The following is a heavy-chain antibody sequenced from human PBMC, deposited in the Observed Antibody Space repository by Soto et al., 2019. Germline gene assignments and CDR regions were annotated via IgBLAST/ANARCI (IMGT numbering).Heavy chain of an antibody. J-gene: IGHJ6*02. Sequence: PGGSVRLSCEASGFTFSDYVMNWVRQGPGKGLEWVSTIGRGDDKYYADSVKGRFTISRDTSKNTLFLQMNSLRAEDTALYFCAKDGTTGGQHYSGTDVCGQRTTVTVSS. D-gene: IGHD2-15*01. CDR2: IGRGDDK. CDR1: GFTFSDYV. CDR3: AKDGTTGGQHYSGTDV. V-gene: IGHV3-23*01.